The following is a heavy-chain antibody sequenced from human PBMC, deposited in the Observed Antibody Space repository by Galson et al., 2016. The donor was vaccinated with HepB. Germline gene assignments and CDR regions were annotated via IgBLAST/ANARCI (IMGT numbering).Heavy chain of an antibody. CDR3: ARGTNYYGSGNYFDY. Sequence: SLRLSCAASGFTFSSYAMHWVRQAPGKGLEWVAVTSYDGSNKYYADSLKGRFTISRDGSKNTLYLQMNSLRAEDTAVYYCARGTNYYGSGNYFDYWGQGTLVTVSS. D-gene: IGHD3-10*01. V-gene: IGHV3-30-3*01. CDR1: GFTFSSYA. CDR2: TSYDGSNK. J-gene: IGHJ4*02.